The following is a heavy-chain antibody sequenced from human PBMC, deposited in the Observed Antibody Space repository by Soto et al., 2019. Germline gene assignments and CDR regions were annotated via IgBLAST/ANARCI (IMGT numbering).Heavy chain of an antibody. CDR3: ARDSCGGDCSSDY. J-gene: IGHJ4*02. D-gene: IGHD2-21*02. CDR2: IIPIFGTA. CDR1: GGTFSSYA. V-gene: IGHV1-69*13. Sequence: RASVKVSCKASGGTFSSYAISWVRQAPGQGLEWMGGIIPIFGTANYAQKFQGRVTITADESTSTAYMELSSLRSEDTAVYYCARDSCGGDCSSDYWGQGTLVTVSS.